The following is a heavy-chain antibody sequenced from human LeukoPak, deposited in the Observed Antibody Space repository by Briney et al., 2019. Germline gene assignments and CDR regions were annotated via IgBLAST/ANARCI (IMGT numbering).Heavy chain of an antibody. V-gene: IGHV3-23*01. Sequence: PGGTLRLSCAASDFTFTSYGMSWVRQAPGKGLEWVSAISGSGGSTYYADSVKGRFTISRDNSKNTLYLRMNSLRAEDTAVYYCARDSSSSWYRTDSYFDPWGQGTLVTVSS. CDR3: ARDSSSSWYRTDSYFDP. J-gene: IGHJ5*02. CDR2: ISGSGGST. D-gene: IGHD6-13*01. CDR1: DFTFTSYG.